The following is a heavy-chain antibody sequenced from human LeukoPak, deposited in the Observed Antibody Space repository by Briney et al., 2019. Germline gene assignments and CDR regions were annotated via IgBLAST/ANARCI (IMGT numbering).Heavy chain of an antibody. V-gene: IGHV3-20*04. CDR1: GFTFADYG. Sequence: GGSLRLSCAASGFTFADYGMSWVRQAPGKGLEWVSNRNGDSTGYADSVKGRFTISRDNGKNSLYLQLNSLRAEDTALYYCAREVATYDYYYYMDVWGKGTTVTVSS. CDR2: RNGDST. CDR3: AREVATYDYYYYMDV. D-gene: IGHD5-12*01. J-gene: IGHJ6*03.